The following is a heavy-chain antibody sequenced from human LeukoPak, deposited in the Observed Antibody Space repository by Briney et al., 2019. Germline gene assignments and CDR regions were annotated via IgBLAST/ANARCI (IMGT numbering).Heavy chain of an antibody. D-gene: IGHD6-13*01. Sequence: KCGESLKISFKGSGXSFTSYWIGWVRQMPGKGLEWMGIIYPGDSDTRYSPSFQGQVTISADKSLTTAYLQWSSLKASDTAMYYCARGFGSTWLEYWGQGTLVTVSS. CDR3: ARGFGSTWLEY. J-gene: IGHJ1*01. CDR2: IYPGDSDT. V-gene: IGHV5-51*01. CDR1: GXSFTSYW.